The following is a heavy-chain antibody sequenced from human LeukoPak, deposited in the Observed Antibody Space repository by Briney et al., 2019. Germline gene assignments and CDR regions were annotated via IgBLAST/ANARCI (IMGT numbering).Heavy chain of an antibody. CDR2: ISGSVGGT. V-gene: IGHV3-23*01. J-gene: IGHJ2*01. Sequence: PGGSLRLSCAASGFTFSSYAMSWVRQAPGKGLEWVSGISGSVGGTYYADSVKGRFTISRDNSKNTLYLQMNSLRAEDTAVYYCAKACNSNYYDSSGYYYPHWYFDLWGRGTLVTVSS. D-gene: IGHD3-22*01. CDR1: GFTFSSYA. CDR3: AKACNSNYYDSSGYYYPHWYFDL.